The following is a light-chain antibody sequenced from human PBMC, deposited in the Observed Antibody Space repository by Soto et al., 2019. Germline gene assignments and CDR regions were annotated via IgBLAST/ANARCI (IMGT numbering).Light chain of an antibody. J-gene: IGLJ2*01. CDR3: STWDDSLPGIVV. V-gene: IGLV1-47*01. Sequence: QPVLTQPLSASGTPGQTVTISCSGSNSNIGSNYVCWYQQLPGTAPKLLIYRNNHRPSGVPDRFSGSKSGTSASLAISGLRSEDEADYYCSTWDDSLPGIVVFGGGTQLTVL. CDR1: NSNIGSNY. CDR2: RNN.